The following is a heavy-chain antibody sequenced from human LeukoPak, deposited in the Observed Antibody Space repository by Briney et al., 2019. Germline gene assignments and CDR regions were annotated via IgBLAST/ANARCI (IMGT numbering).Heavy chain of an antibody. CDR3: VRDDRGYSGYHFDY. J-gene: IGHJ4*02. CDR1: GFTFSSYS. D-gene: IGHD5-12*01. V-gene: IGHV3-30*04. Sequence: GGSLRLSCAASGFTFSSYSMHWVRQAPGKGLEWVAFISNDGRNKNYADSVQGRFTISRDNSKNTLYLQMNSLRAEDTAVYYCVRDDRGYSGYHFDYWGQGTLVTVSS. CDR2: ISNDGRNK.